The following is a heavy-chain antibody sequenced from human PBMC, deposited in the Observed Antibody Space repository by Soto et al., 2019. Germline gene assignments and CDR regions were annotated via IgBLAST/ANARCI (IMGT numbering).Heavy chain of an antibody. CDR3: ATCPTIAAAGASILSN. Sequence: GGSLRLSCAASGFTFSSYAMSWVRQAPGKGLQWVSVISGSGGSTYYADSVKGRFTISRDNSKNTLYLQMNSLRAEDTAVYYCATCPTIAAAGASILSNWAQGTLVPVS. V-gene: IGHV3-23*01. D-gene: IGHD6-13*01. CDR1: GFTFSSYA. J-gene: IGHJ4*02. CDR2: ISGSGGST.